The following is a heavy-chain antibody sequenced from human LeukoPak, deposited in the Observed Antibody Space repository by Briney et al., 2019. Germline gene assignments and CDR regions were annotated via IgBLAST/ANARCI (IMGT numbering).Heavy chain of an antibody. CDR3: ARARNNVVVFYYYGMDV. V-gene: IGHV3-21*01. D-gene: IGHD2-2*01. J-gene: IGHJ6*02. CDR2: ISSSSSYI. CDR1: GFTFSSYS. Sequence: PGGSLRLSCAASGFTFSSYSMNWVRQAPGKGLKWVSSISSSSSYIYYADSVKGRFTISRDNAKDSLYLQMNSLRAEGTAVYYCARARNNVVVFYYYGMDVWGQGTTVTVSS.